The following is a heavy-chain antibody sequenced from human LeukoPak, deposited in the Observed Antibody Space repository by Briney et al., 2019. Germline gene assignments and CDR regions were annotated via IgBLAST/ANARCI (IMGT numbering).Heavy chain of an antibody. CDR1: GGSFSGYY. CDR3: ARARGFQLLTYYYYMDV. V-gene: IGHV4-34*01. Sequence: KASETLSLTCAVYGGSFSGYYWSWIRQPPGKGLEWIGEINHSGSTNYNPSLKSRVTISVDTSKNQFSLKLSSVTAADTAVYYCARARGFQLLTYYYYMDVWGKGTTVTISS. J-gene: IGHJ6*03. CDR2: INHSGST. D-gene: IGHD3-10*01.